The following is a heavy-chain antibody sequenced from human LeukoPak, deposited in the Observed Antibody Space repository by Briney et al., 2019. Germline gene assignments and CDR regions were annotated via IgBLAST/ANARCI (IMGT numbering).Heavy chain of an antibody. Sequence: PGGSLRLSCAASGFTFSSYAMSWVRQAPGKGLEWVSVIYSGGSTYYADSVKGRFTISRDNSKNTLYLQMNSLRAEDTAVYYCARGYYYDSSGYYPYYFDYWGQGTLVTVSS. CDR1: GFTFSSYA. CDR3: ARGYYYDSSGYYPYYFDY. CDR2: IYSGGST. J-gene: IGHJ4*02. D-gene: IGHD3-22*01. V-gene: IGHV3-66*01.